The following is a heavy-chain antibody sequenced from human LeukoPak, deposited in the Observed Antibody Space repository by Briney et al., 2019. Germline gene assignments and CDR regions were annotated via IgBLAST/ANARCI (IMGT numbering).Heavy chain of an antibody. CDR1: GGSISSYY. V-gene: IGHV4-59*01. J-gene: IGHJ4*02. D-gene: IGHD3-22*01. CDR3: ARWGSYYDSSGSFDY. Sequence: SEILSLTCTASGGSISSYYWSWIRQPPGKGLEWIGYIYYSGSTNYNASLKSRVTISVDTSKNQFSLKLSSVTAADTAVYYCARWGSYYDSSGSFDYWGQGTLVTVSS. CDR2: IYYSGST.